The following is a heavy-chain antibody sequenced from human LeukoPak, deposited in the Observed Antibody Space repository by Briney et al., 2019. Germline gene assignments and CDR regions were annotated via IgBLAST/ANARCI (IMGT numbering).Heavy chain of an antibody. D-gene: IGHD4-23*01. CDR2: IKQDGSVK. Sequence: GGSLRLSCAASGFTFSKYWMSWVRQAPEKGLEWVANIKQDGSVKQYVDCMKGRFTISRDNAKNSLYLQMNSLRADDTAVYYCARDRDDGGFEYWGQGTLVTVSS. J-gene: IGHJ4*02. V-gene: IGHV3-7*01. CDR1: GFTFSKYW. CDR3: ARDRDDGGFEY.